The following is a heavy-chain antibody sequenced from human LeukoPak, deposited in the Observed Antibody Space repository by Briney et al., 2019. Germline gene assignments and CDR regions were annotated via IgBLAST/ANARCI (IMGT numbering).Heavy chain of an antibody. CDR3: ARGSVLYYYGSGSPNWFDP. Sequence: SETLSLTCAVYGGSFSGYYWGWIRQPPGKGLEWIGEINHSGSTNYNPSLKSRVTISVDTSKNQFSLKLSSVTAADTAVYYCARGSVLYYYGSGSPNWFDPWGQGTLVTVSS. J-gene: IGHJ5*02. V-gene: IGHV4-34*01. CDR2: INHSGST. D-gene: IGHD3-10*01. CDR1: GGSFSGYY.